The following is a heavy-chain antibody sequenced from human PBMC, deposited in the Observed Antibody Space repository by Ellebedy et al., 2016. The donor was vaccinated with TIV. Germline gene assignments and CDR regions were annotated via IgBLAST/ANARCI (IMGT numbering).Heavy chain of an antibody. Sequence: ESLKISXAASGLTFSGDWMTWMRQAPGKGLEWVANINGDGRAIQYADSVEGRFTISRDNAKKSLFLQMNSLRVEDTAMYYCSRNLGHYMLSDWGQGSLVTVSS. D-gene: IGHD2-8*01. V-gene: IGHV3-7*01. CDR1: GLTFSGDW. J-gene: IGHJ4*02. CDR3: SRNLGHYMLSD. CDR2: INGDGRAI.